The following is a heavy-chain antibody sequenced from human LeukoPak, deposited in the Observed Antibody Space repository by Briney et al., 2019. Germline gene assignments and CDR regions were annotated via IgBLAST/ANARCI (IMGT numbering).Heavy chain of an antibody. V-gene: IGHV3-30*04. CDR2: ISHDGTNK. CDR1: EFPFNANP. CDR3: ALTVIGVVYYFDN. Sequence: GGSLGPSFQAPEFPFNANPRPWFGQAPGKELKWLAVISHDGTNKYYAESVRGRFTISRDNSRNTLYLYMNSLRDADTAVYYCALTVIGVVYYFDNWGQGTLVTVSS. D-gene: IGHD2-21*01. J-gene: IGHJ4*02.